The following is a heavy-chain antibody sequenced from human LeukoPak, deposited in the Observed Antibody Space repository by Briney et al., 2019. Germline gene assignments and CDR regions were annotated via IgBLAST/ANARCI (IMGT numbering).Heavy chain of an antibody. J-gene: IGHJ6*02. CDR2: VFWNGVDK. D-gene: IGHD3-16*02. Sequence: GGSLRLSCAASGFIVNDHAMHWVRHTPGKGLEWVAGVFWNGVDKGYADSVKGRFTIFRDNAKNSMYLQMNSLRIEDMALYYCSKDISAGGLDVWGPGTPVTVSS. CDR3: SKDISAGGLDV. V-gene: IGHV3-9*03. CDR1: GFIVNDHA.